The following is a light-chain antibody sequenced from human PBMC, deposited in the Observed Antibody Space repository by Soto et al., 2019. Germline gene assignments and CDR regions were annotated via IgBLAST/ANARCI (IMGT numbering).Light chain of an antibody. V-gene: IGLV2-14*03. Sequence: QSVLTQPASVSGSPGQSIAISCTGTSRDVGGYNYVSWYQQHPGKAPKLMIYDVSNRPSGVSNRFSGSKSGNTASLTISGLQAEYEADYYCSSYTSSSTYVFGSGTKVTVL. CDR3: SSYTSSSTYV. CDR1: SRDVGGYNY. CDR2: DVS. J-gene: IGLJ1*01.